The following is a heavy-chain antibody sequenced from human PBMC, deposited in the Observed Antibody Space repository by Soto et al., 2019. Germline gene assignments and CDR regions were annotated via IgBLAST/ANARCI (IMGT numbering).Heavy chain of an antibody. CDR1: GYTFTSYA. V-gene: IGHV1-3*01. CDR3: ARSTARSSRAVLDWFDP. J-gene: IGHJ5*02. Sequence: ASVKVSCKASGYTFTSYAMHWVRQAPGQRLEWMGWINAGNGNTKYSQKFQGRVTITRDTSASTAYMELSSLRSEDTAVYYCARSTARSSRAVLDWFDPWGQGTLVTVSS. D-gene: IGHD6-13*01. CDR2: INAGNGNT.